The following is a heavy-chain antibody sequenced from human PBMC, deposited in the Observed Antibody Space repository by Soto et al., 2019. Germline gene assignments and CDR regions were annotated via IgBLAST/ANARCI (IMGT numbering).Heavy chain of an antibody. D-gene: IGHD3-22*01. J-gene: IGHJ4*02. Sequence: QVQLVQSGAEVKKPGASVKVSCKASGYTFTSYGISWVRQAPGQGLEWMGWISAYNGNTNYAQKLQGRVTMTTDTSTSTAYMEVRSLRSDDTAVYYCASGPQLYYDSSGYRPRDYWGQGTLFTVSS. CDR1: GYTFTSYG. CDR2: ISAYNGNT. CDR3: ASGPQLYYDSSGYRPRDY. V-gene: IGHV1-18*01.